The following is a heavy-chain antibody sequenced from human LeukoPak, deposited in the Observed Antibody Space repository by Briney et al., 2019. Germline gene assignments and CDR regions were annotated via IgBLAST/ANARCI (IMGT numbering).Heavy chain of an antibody. Sequence: GASVKVSCKASGYTFTSYSMNWVRQVPGQGLEWMGYISANTGNPTYAQGFTGRFVFSLDTSVSTAYLQISSLKAEDTAVYYCARERYSSSSSTFDPWGQGTLVTVSS. CDR3: ARERYSSSSSTFDP. J-gene: IGHJ5*02. CDR1: GYTFTSYS. CDR2: ISANTGNP. V-gene: IGHV7-4-1*02. D-gene: IGHD6-13*01.